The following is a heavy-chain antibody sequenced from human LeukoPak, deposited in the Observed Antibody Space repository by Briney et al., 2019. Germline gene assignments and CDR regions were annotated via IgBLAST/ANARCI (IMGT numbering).Heavy chain of an antibody. J-gene: IGHJ1*01. CDR2: FIPILGIA. D-gene: IGHD2-21*02. V-gene: IGHV1-69*04. Sequence: ASVKVSCKASGGTFSSYAISWVRQAPGQGLEWMGRFIPILGIANYAQKFQGRVTITADKSTSTACMELSSLRSEDTTIYYCARGCGGDCPNAEYFQHWGQGTLVTVSS. CDR1: GGTFSSYA. CDR3: ARGCGGDCPNAEYFQH.